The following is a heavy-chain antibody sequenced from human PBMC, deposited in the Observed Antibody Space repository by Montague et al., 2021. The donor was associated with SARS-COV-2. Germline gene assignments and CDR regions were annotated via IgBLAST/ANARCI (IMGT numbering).Heavy chain of an antibody. J-gene: IGHJ2*01. CDR1: GGSISGDNYY. CDR2: IYYTEST. Sequence: TLSPTCTGSGGSISGDNYYWTWIRQHPGKGLEWIAYIYYTESTYYNPSLQSRLRTSLDTSKNQFSLTLTSVAAADTAIYYCARNRGWGSRGAGYIDLWGRGTLVTVSS. CDR3: ARNRGWGSRGAGYIDL. D-gene: IGHD7-27*01. V-gene: IGHV4-31*03.